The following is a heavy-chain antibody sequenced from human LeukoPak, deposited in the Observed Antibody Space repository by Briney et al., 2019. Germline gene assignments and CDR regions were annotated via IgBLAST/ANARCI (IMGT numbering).Heavy chain of an antibody. CDR1: GFTLSSYA. J-gene: IGHJ6*02. Sequence: GGSLRLSCAASGFTLSSYAMSWVRQAPGKGLEWVSAISGSGGSTYYADSVKGRFTISRDNSKDTLYLQMNSLRAEDTAVYYCRKLGRSSPNIYYYGMDVWGQGTTVTVSS. V-gene: IGHV3-23*01. D-gene: IGHD6-6*01. CDR2: ISGSGGST. CDR3: RKLGRSSPNIYYYGMDV.